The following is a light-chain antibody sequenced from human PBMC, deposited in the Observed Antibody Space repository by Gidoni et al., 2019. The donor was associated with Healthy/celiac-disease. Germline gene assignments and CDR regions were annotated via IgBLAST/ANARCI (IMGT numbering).Light chain of an antibody. CDR3: QQSYSTSIT. J-gene: IGKJ5*01. CDR2: AAS. CDR1: QSISSY. Sequence: DIQMTQPPSSLSASVGDRVTITCRASQSISSYLNWYQQKPGTAPKLLIYAASSLQSGVPSRFSGSGSGTEFTLTISSLQPEDFATYYCQQSYSTSITCGQGTRLEIK. V-gene: IGKV1-39*01.